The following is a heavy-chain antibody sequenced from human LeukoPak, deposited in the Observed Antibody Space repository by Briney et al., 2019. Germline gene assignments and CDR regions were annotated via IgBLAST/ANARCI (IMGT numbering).Heavy chain of an antibody. J-gene: IGHJ4*02. Sequence: GGSLRLSCVASGFTFSDYYMSWIRQAPGKGLEWVSYISSSGSTIYYADSVKGRFTISRDNAKNSLYLQMNSLRAEDTAVYYCAKVVPAARHDDYWGQGTLVTVSS. CDR2: ISSSGSTI. CDR3: AKVVPAARHDDY. D-gene: IGHD2-2*01. V-gene: IGHV3-11*01. CDR1: GFTFSDYY.